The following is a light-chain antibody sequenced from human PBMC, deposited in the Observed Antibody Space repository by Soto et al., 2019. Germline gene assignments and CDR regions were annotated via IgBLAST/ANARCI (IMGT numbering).Light chain of an antibody. J-gene: IGKJ4*01. CDR3: RQRSNWPQAVT. CDR2: DAS. V-gene: IGKV3-11*01. CDR1: QSVSSY. Sequence: EIVLTQSPATLSLSPGERATLSCRASQSVSSYLAWYQQKPGQAPRLLIYDASNRATGIPARFSGSGSGTDFTLTISRLEPEDFAVYYCRQRSNWPQAVTFGGGTKVEIK.